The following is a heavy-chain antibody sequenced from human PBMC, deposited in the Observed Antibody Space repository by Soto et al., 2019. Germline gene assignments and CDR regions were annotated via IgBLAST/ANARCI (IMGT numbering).Heavy chain of an antibody. V-gene: IGHV3-74*01. Sequence: EVQLVESGGGLVQPGGSLRISCAASGFTFSDYWMHWVRQAPGKGLVWVSRIKSDGSTTDYADSVKGRFTISRDDAKNTLFLQMNSLKGEDTAVYYCARDRITVAALDYWGQGTLVTVSS. CDR3: ARDRITVAALDY. J-gene: IGHJ4*02. CDR2: IKSDGSTT. D-gene: IGHD6-19*01. CDR1: GFTFSDYW.